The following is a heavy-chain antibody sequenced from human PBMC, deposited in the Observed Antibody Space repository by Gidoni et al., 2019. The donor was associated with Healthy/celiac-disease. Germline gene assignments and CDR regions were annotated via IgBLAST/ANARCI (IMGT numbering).Heavy chain of an antibody. J-gene: IGHJ4*02. CDR2: IWYDGSNK. CDR1: GFTFSSYG. CDR3: AREPPGLEARFDY. V-gene: IGHV3-33*01. Sequence: QVQLVESGGGVVQPGRSLRLYCAASGFTFSSYGMHWVRQAPGKGLEWVAVIWYDGSNKYYADSVKGRFTISRDNSKNTLYLQMNSLRAEDTAVYYCAREPPGLEARFDYWGQGTLVTVSS.